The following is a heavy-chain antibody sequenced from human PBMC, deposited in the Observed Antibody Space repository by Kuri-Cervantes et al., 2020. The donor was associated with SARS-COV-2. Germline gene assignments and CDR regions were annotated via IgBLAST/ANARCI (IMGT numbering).Heavy chain of an antibody. CDR1: GYTFTSYG. CDR3: ALGYWGSGYPRYYYYMDV. J-gene: IGHJ6*03. CDR2: ISAYNGNT. V-gene: IGHV1-18*01. D-gene: IGHD3-22*01. Sequence: ASVKVSCKAFGYTFTSYGISWVRQAPGQGLEWMGWISAYNGNTNYAQKLQGRVTMTTDTSTSTAYMELRSLRSDDTAVYYCALGYWGSGYPRYYYYMDVWGKGTTVTVSS.